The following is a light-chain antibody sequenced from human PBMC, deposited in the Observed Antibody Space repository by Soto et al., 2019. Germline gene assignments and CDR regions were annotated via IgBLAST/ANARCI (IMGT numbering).Light chain of an antibody. Sequence: QSALTQPASVSGSPRQSITISCTGTSGDIGSYTYVSWYQQYPGKAPKLLISEVTNRPSGVSNRFSGSKSGNTASLTISGLQAEDEAHYYCSSYTTNSPPVVFGGGTKLTVL. CDR1: SGDIGSYTY. CDR3: SSYTTNSPPVV. V-gene: IGLV2-14*01. J-gene: IGLJ2*01. CDR2: EVT.